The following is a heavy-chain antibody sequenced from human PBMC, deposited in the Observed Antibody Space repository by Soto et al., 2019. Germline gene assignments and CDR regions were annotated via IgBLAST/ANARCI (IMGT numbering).Heavy chain of an antibody. D-gene: IGHD6-19*01. J-gene: IGHJ6*02. CDR1: GYTFPSYV. V-gene: IGHV1-18*01. Sequence: QVPLVQSGAEVKKPGASVKVSCKASGYTFPSYVISWVRQAPGQGLEWMGWISAYNGHTNYAQTLQGRVTMTTDTSTSTDYMELRSLRSDDTAVYYCARDHRSDSSGWYNYYGMDVWGQGTTVTVSS. CDR2: ISAYNGHT. CDR3: ARDHRSDSSGWYNYYGMDV.